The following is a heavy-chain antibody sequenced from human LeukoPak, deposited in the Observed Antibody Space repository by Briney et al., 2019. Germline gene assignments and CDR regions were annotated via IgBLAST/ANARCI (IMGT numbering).Heavy chain of an antibody. CDR2: ISDSGYST. CDR3: AKDPGNYYDSSDYLTSYYYLDY. Sequence: GGTLSLSCAASGFTFSSYGMSWVRQAPGKGLEWVSGISDSGYSTYYADSVKGRFTIFRDNSENTLYLQMNSLRAEDTAVYYYAKDPGNYYDSSDYLTSYYYLDYWGQGTLVTVSS. D-gene: IGHD3-22*01. CDR1: GFTFSSYG. V-gene: IGHV3-23*01. J-gene: IGHJ4*02.